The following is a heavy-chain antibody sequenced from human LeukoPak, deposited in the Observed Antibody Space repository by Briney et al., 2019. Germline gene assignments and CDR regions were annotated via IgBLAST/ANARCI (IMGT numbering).Heavy chain of an antibody. V-gene: IGHV3-43*02. CDR3: VKENDAFDL. CDR2: ITGDGGGT. Sequence: GGSLRLSCAASGFMSDHYAMHWVRQAPGKGLEWLSLITGDGGGTFYTDSVKGRFTIFRDNCKNSLYLQMNSLSIEDTALYYCVKENDAFDLWGQGTMVTV. CDR1: GFMSDHYA. J-gene: IGHJ3*01.